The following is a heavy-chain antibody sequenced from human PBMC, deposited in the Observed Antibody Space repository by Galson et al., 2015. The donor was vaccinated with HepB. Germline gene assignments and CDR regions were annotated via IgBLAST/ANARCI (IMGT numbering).Heavy chain of an antibody. CDR3: AKLGNASFEY. CDR2: IYWADTK. J-gene: IGHJ4*02. D-gene: IGHD4-23*01. V-gene: IGHV2-5*02. Sequence: PALVKPTQTLTLTCTFSGLSISASGEGVGWIRQSPGKALEWLSLIYWADTKRYRPSLKRRLTITKDTSKNQVVLTMTNMDPVDTATYFCAKLGNASFEYWGQGTPVTVSS. CDR1: GLSISASGEG.